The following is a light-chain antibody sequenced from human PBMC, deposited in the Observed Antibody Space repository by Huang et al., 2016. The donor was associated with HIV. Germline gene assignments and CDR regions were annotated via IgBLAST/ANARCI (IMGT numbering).Light chain of an antibody. J-gene: IGKJ1*01. CDR1: QRLVANDGDIY. CDR2: LIS. CDR3: MQGTHWPGT. Sequence: DVVMTQFPLSLPITLGQPASIFCKSSQRLVANDGDIYLNLFQQRPGQSPRRLIYLISKRDSGVPDRFSGSGAGTLFALRINRVEAEDVAIYYCMQGTHWPGTFGQGTNLEI. V-gene: IGKV2-30*01.